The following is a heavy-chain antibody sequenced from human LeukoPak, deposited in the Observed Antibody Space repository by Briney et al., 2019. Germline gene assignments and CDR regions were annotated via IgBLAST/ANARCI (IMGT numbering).Heavy chain of an antibody. CDR1: GVSISSYY. J-gene: IGHJ4*02. V-gene: IGHV4-59*01. CDR3: ARDRGYEPLDY. CDR2: IYYSGST. D-gene: IGHD5-12*01. Sequence: SETLSLTCTVSGVSISSYYRSWIRQPPGKGLEWIGYIYYSGSTNYNPSLKSRVTISVDTSKSQCSLKLSSVTAADTAVYYCARDRGYEPLDYCGQGTLVTVSS.